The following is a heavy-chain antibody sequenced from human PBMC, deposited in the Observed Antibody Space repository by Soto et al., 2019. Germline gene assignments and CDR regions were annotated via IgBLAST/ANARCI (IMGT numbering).Heavy chain of an antibody. CDR2: IRPDGREK. V-gene: IGHV3-7*05. Sequence: EVQLVESGGGLVQSGESLRLSCSASGFNFGGYWMNWVRQAPGKGLEWVANIRPDGREKNYADSVKGRFTISRDNTKNSLYLQMNNLRADDTAVYYCASTNRCSYWGQGALVTVSS. D-gene: IGHD2-15*01. CDR1: GFNFGGYW. CDR3: ASTNRCSY. J-gene: IGHJ4*02.